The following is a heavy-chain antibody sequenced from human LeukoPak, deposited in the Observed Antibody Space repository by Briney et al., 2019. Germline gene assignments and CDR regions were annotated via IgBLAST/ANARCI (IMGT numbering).Heavy chain of an antibody. D-gene: IGHD2-2*01. CDR3: ARDHGAYAPNWFDP. J-gene: IGHJ5*02. CDR2: ISAYNGNT. V-gene: IGHV1-18*01. CDR1: GYTFTSYG. Sequence: ASVKVSCKTSGYTFTSYGISWVRQAPGQGLEWMGWISAYNGNTNYAQKLQGRVTMTTDTSASTAYMELRSLRSDDTAVYYCARDHGAYAPNWFDPWGQGTLVTVSS.